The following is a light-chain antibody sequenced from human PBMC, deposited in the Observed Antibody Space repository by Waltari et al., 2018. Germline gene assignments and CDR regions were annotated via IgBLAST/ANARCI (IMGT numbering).Light chain of an antibody. V-gene: IGKV3-20*01. J-gene: IGKJ1*01. CDR2: GAS. CDR3: QHYVRLPVT. Sequence: EIVLTQSPGTRSVSPGERATLPCRASQSVGRTLAWYQQKPGQAPRLLIYGASSRATGIPDRFSGSGSGTDFSLTISRLEPEDFAVYYCQHYVRLPVTFGQGTKVEIK. CDR1: QSVGRT.